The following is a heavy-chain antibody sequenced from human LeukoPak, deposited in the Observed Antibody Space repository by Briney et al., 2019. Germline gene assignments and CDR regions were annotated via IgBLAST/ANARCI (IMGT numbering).Heavy chain of an antibody. CDR3: ARGRHSNYASTWAFDP. CDR1: GYTFTSYD. CDR2: MNPNSGNT. Sequence: ASVKVSCKASGYTFTSYDINWVRQATGQGLEWMGWMNPNSGNTGYAQKFQGRVTITRNTSISTAYMELSSLRSEDTAVYYCARGRHSNYASTWAFDPWSQGTLVTVSS. J-gene: IGHJ5*02. V-gene: IGHV1-8*03. D-gene: IGHD4-11*01.